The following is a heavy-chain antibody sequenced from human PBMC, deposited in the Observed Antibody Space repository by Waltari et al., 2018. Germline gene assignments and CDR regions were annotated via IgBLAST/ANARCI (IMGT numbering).Heavy chain of an antibody. CDR2: ISYDGSNK. V-gene: IGHV3-30-3*01. CDR3: ARGGWLQFRYYFDY. Sequence: QVQLVESGGGVVQPGRSLRLSCAASGFTFSSYAMHWVRQAPGKGLEWVAVISYDGSNKYYADSVKGRFPISRDNSKNTLYLQMNSLRAEDTAVYYCARGGWLQFRYYFDYWGQGTLVTVSS. CDR1: GFTFSSYA. D-gene: IGHD5-12*01. J-gene: IGHJ4*02.